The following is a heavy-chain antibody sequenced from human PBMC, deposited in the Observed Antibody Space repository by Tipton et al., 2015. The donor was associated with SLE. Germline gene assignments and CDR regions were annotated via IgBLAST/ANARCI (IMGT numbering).Heavy chain of an antibody. CDR3: ARGKQWLVWGAFDI. Sequence: TLSLTCAVYGGSFSGYYWSWIRQPPGKGLEWIGEINRSGSTNYNPSLKSRVTISVDTSKNQFSLKLSSVTAADTAVYYCARGKQWLVWGAFDIWGQGTMVTVSS. V-gene: IGHV4-34*01. D-gene: IGHD6-19*01. CDR1: GGSFSGYY. J-gene: IGHJ3*02. CDR2: INRSGST.